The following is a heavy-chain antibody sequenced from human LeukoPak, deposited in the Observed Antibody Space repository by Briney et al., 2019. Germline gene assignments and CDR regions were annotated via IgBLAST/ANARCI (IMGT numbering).Heavy chain of an antibody. D-gene: IGHD1-7*01. J-gene: IGHJ5*02. V-gene: IGHV3-30-3*01. CDR1: GFTFSSYA. Sequence: GGSLRLSCAASGFTFSSYAMHWVRQAPGKGLEWVAVISYDGSNKYYADSVKGRFTISRDNSKNTLYLQMNSLRAEDTAVYYCARELELGWFAPWGQGTLVTVSS. CDR2: ISYDGSNK. CDR3: ARELELGWFAP.